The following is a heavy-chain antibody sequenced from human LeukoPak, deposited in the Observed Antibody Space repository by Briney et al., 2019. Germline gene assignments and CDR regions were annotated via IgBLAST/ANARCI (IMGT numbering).Heavy chain of an antibody. CDR1: GGSISSSSYY. J-gene: IGHJ6*03. V-gene: IGHV4-39*01. CDR3: ATLDYGGNLYYYYYYMDV. CDR2: IYYSGST. Sequence: PSEALSLTCTVSGGSISSSSYYWGWIRQPPGKGVEWIGRIYYSGSTYYNPSLKRRVTISVDTSTNQFSLKLTSVPAADTAVYYCATLDYGGNLYYYYYYMDVWGKGTTVTVSS. D-gene: IGHD4-23*01.